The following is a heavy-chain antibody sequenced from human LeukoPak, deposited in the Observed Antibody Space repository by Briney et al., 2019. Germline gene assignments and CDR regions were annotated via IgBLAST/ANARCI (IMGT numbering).Heavy chain of an antibody. V-gene: IGHV4-38-2*02. Sequence: PSETLSLTCTVSGYPISSGYYWGWIRQPPGKGLEWIGRIYHSGSTYYNPSLKSRVTISVDTSKNQFSLKLSSVTAADTAVYYCARRVGIGYCSSTSCRNWFDPWGQGTLVTVSS. CDR3: ARRVGIGYCSSTSCRNWFDP. J-gene: IGHJ5*02. D-gene: IGHD2-2*01. CDR2: IYHSGST. CDR1: GYPISSGYY.